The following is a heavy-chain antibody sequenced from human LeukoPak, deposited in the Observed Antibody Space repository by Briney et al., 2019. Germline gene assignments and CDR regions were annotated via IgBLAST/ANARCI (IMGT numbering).Heavy chain of an antibody. V-gene: IGHV3-7*01. D-gene: IGHD3-3*01. Sequence: GGSLRLSCAASGFTFSNYWMTWVRQAPGKGLEWVAKIKQDGSEKYYVDSVKGRFTISRDNAKNSLFLQMNSLRAEDTAVYYCAKDPRSYYDFWSGPDYWGQGTLVTVSS. CDR3: AKDPRSYYDFWSGPDY. CDR2: IKQDGSEK. CDR1: GFTFSNYW. J-gene: IGHJ4*02.